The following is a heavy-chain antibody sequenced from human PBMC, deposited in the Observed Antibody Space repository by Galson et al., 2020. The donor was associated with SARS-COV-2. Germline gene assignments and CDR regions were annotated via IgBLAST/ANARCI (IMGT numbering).Heavy chain of an antibody. Sequence: GGSLRLSCAASGFTFSSYGMHWVRQAPGKGLEWAAVISYDGSNKYYADSVKGRFTISRDNSKNTLYLQMNSLRAEDTAVYYCAKGTESEYGDDFDDWGQGTLVTVSS. V-gene: IGHV3-30*18. J-gene: IGHJ4*02. CDR3: AKGTESEYGDDFDD. CDR2: ISYDGSNK. D-gene: IGHD4-17*01. CDR1: GFTFSSYG.